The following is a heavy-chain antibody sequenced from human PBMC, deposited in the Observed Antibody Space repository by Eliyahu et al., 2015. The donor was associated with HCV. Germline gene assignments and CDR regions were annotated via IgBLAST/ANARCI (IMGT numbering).Heavy chain of an antibody. J-gene: IGHJ2*01. CDR3: ARDEVQYYDTSGQGYFDL. V-gene: IGHV3-33*01. CDR2: IWYDGSNK. D-gene: IGHD3-22*01. Sequence: QVQLVESGGGVVQPGRSLRLSCAASGFTFSSYGMHWVRQAPGKGLEWVAVIWYDGSNKYYADSVKGRFTISRDNSKNTLYLQMNSLRAEDTAVYYCARDEVQYYDTSGQGYFDLWGRGTLVTVSS. CDR1: GFTFSSYG.